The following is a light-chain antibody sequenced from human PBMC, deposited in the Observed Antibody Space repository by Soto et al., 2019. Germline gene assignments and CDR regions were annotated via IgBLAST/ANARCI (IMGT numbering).Light chain of an antibody. CDR1: PPNIGTNY. CDR3: AAWDDILSGFYV. J-gene: IGLJ1*01. V-gene: IGLV1-47*01. CDR2: RND. Sequence: QSVLTQPPSASGTPGQRVTISCSGIPPNIGTNYVYWYQQLPGTAPKLLIYRNDQRPSVVPDRFSGSKSGTSASLAISGLRSVDEADYFCAAWDDILSGFYVFGTGTKLTVL.